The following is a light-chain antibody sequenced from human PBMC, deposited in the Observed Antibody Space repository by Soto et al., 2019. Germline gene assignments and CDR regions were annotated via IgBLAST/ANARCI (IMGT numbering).Light chain of an antibody. CDR3: SSYAGSNNLV. J-gene: IGLJ2*01. CDR1: SSDVGGYNS. V-gene: IGLV2-8*01. Sequence: QSALTQPPSASGSPGQSVTISCTGTSSDVGGYNSVSWYQQHPGKVPRLMIYEVSKRPSGVPDRFSGSKSVNTASLTVSGLQAEDEADYYRSSYAGSNNLVFGGGTKLTVL. CDR2: EVS.